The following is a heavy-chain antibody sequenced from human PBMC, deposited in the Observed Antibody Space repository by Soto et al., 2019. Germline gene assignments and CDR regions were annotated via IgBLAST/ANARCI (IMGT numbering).Heavy chain of an antibody. Sequence: QVQLVESGGGVVQPGRSLRLSCAASGFTFSSYGMHWVRQAPGKGLEWVAVISYDGSNKYYADSVKGRLTISRDNSMKTLYLHMNRLEGEVAAVYYCAKDNGSGCDWLRVGDASDIWGQGTMVTVSS. J-gene: IGHJ3*02. D-gene: IGHD5-12*01. CDR3: AKDNGSGCDWLRVGDASDI. CDR2: ISYDGSNK. CDR1: GFTFSSYG. V-gene: IGHV3-30*18.